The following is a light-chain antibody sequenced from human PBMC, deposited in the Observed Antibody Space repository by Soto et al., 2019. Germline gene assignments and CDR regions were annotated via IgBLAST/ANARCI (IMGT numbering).Light chain of an antibody. CDR1: RLGDKY. V-gene: IGLV3-1*01. J-gene: IGLJ2*01. CDR2: QDS. Sequence: SYELTQPPSVSVSPGQTASITCSGDRLGDKYACWYQQKPGQSPVLVIYQDSKRPSGIRDRFSGSNSGNTATLTISGTHAMDEADYYCQAWDSSTVVFGGGTTLTVL. CDR3: QAWDSSTVV.